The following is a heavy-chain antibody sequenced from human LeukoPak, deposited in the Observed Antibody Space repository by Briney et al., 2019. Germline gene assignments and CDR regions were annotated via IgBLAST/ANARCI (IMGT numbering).Heavy chain of an antibody. CDR1: GITFNIYW. D-gene: IGHD4-17*01. J-gene: IGHJ4*02. CDR3: VNHDYGDSYVG. CDR2: ITPDGTKT. V-gene: IGHV3-74*01. Sequence: PGGSLRLSCEASGITFNIYWMHWVRQAPGKGLVWVSRITPDGTKTDYADSVKGRFTISRDNAKNTLYVQMNSLRAEDAAVYFCVNHDYGDSYVGGGQGTLVTVSS.